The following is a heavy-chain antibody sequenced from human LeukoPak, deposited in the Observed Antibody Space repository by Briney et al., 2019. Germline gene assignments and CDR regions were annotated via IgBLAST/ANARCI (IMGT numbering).Heavy chain of an antibody. CDR2: ISSGSGSTI. D-gene: IGHD1-1*01. J-gene: IGHJ3*02. V-gene: IGHV3-11*04. CDR1: GFTFSDYY. CDR3: ARSWVPPFDI. Sequence: GGSLRLSCAASGFTFSDYYMGWIRQAPGKGLEWVSYISSGSGSTIYYADSVKGRFTISRDNAKNSLYLQMNSLRAEDTAVYYCARSWVPPFDIWGQGTMVTVSS.